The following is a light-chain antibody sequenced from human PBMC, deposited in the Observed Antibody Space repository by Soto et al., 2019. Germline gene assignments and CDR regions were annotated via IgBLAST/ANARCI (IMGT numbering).Light chain of an antibody. J-gene: IGKJ2*01. CDR3: QQSYHILQT. V-gene: IGKV1-39*01. CDR1: QSISNY. CDR2: SAS. Sequence: DIQMTQSPSSLSASVGDRVTITCRASQSISNYLSWYQQKPGKAPKLLIHSASSLHSGVPSRFSGSGSGTDFTLTISSLQPEDYASYYCQQSYHILQTFGQGTKLEIK.